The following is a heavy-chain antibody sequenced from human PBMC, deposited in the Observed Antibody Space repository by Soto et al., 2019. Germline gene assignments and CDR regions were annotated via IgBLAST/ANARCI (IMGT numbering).Heavy chain of an antibody. Sequence: SETLSLTCAVSGGSISSGGYSWTWIRHPPGKGLEWIGYIYHSGSTYYNPSLKSRVTISVDRSKNQFSLKLNSVTAADTAVYYCARVPDVWGQGTTVTVSS. J-gene: IGHJ6*02. CDR2: IYHSGST. CDR3: ARVPDV. CDR1: GGSISSGGYS. V-gene: IGHV4-30-2*01.